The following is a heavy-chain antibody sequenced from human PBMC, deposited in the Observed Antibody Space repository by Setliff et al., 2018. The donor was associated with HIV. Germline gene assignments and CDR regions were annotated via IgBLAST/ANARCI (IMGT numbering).Heavy chain of an antibody. CDR2: MNPNSGHT. CDR3: AKTSPKDGYSSDF. CDR1: GYTFTSYD. V-gene: IGHV1-8*02. J-gene: IGHJ4*02. Sequence: ASVKVSCKASGYTFTSYDINWVRQATGQGLEWMGWMNPNSGHTGYAQKFQGRVTMTRDTSINTAYMELSSLRSEDTAVYYWAKTSPKDGYSSDFWGQGTPVTVSS. D-gene: IGHD4-4*01.